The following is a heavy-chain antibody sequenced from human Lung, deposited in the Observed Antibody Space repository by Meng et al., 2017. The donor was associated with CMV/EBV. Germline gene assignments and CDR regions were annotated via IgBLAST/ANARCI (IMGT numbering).Heavy chain of an antibody. V-gene: IGHV3-30*02. CDR2: IRFDGTYK. J-gene: IGHJ6*02. CDR3: AKDLNIVVMIATYGMDV. Sequence: GGSLRLSCAASGFSFNDYGVHWVRQAPGKGLEWVTFIRFDGTYKSYVDSVKGRFTVSRDNSKNMVYLQMNSLRAEDTAVYYCAKDLNIVVMIATYGMDVXGHGXTVTVSS. CDR1: GFSFNDYG. D-gene: IGHD2-21*01.